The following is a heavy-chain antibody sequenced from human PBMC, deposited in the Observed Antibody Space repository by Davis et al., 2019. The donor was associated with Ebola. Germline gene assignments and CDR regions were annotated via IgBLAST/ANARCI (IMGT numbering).Heavy chain of an antibody. CDR3: ARGLASGGSYLIDY. V-gene: IGHV4-34*01. CDR2: IDHSGST. Sequence: MPSETLSLTCTVSGGSISSYYWNWIRQPPGEGLEWIGQIDHSGSTNYNPSLETRVTISVDTSKNQFSLKLTSVTAADTAVYYCARGLASGGSYLIDYWGQRTLVTVSS. J-gene: IGHJ4*02. D-gene: IGHD1-26*01. CDR1: GGSISSYY.